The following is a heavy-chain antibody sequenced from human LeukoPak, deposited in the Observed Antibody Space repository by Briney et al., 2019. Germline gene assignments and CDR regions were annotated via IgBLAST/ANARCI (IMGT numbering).Heavy chain of an antibody. CDR2: ISAGGGST. D-gene: IGHD6-13*01. CDR3: ARGQKYTSSWLDY. Sequence: PGGSLRLSCAVSGFTFSSYAMTWVRQAPGKGLEWVSGISAGGGSTYYADSVKGRFTISRDNSKNTLDVQMNSLRAEDTAVYYCARGQKYTSSWLDYWGQGTLVTVSS. J-gene: IGHJ4*02. CDR1: GFTFSSYA. V-gene: IGHV3-23*01.